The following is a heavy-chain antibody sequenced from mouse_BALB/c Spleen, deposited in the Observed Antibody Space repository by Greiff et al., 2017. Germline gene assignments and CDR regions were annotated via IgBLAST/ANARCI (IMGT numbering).Heavy chain of an antibody. J-gene: IGHJ4*01. Sequence: EVQLVESGGGLVQPGGSMKLSCVASGFTFSNYWMNWVRQSPEKGLEWVAEIRLKSNNYATHYAESVKGRFTISRDDSKSSVYLQMNNLRAEDTGIYYCTRRYRYDAAMDYWGQGTSVTVSS. D-gene: IGHD2-14*01. CDR3: TRRYRYDAAMDY. CDR2: IRLKSNNYAT. V-gene: IGHV6-6*02. CDR1: GFTFSNYW.